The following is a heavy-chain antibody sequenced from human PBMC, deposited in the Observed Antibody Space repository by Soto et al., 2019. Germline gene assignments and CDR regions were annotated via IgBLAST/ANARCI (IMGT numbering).Heavy chain of an antibody. CDR2: ISAYNGNT. J-gene: IGHJ2*01. CDR3: AREIAAAGTDWYFEL. CDR1: GYTFTSYG. D-gene: IGHD6-13*01. V-gene: IGHV1-18*01. Sequence: QVQLVQSGAEVKKPGASVKVSCKASGYTFTSYGISWVRQAPGQGLEWMGWISAYNGNTNYAQKLQGRVTMTTDTSTSTAYMELRSLRSDDKAVYYCAREIAAAGTDWYFELWGRGTLVTVSS.